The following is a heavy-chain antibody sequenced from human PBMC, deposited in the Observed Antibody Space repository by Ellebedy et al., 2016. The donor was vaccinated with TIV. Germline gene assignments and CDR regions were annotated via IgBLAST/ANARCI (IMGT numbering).Heavy chain of an antibody. CDR2: VYHSGDT. D-gene: IGHD2-15*01. J-gene: IGHJ5*02. CDR1: GGSISTNNW. CDR3: AKSGEFLDFVVSEVVTRWFDP. Sequence: MPSETLSLTCAVSGGSISTNNWWSWVRQSPTKGLEWIGEVYHSGDTYYNPSLKSRVTMSVDTSTNQFSLRLTSVTAADTAVYYCAKSGEFLDFVVSEVVTRWFDPWGQGTLVTVSS. V-gene: IGHV4-4*02.